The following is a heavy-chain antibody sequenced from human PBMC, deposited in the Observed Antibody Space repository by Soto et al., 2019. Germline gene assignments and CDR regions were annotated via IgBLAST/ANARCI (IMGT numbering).Heavy chain of an antibody. V-gene: IGHV1-18*01. CDR1: GYTFTSYG. D-gene: IGHD4-17*01. Sequence: ASVKVSCKASGYTFTSYGISWVRQAPGQGLEWMGWISAYNGNTNYAQKLQGRVTMTTDTSISTAYMELSRLRSDDTAVYYCARDYGDYGSALDIWGQGTMVTVSS. J-gene: IGHJ3*02. CDR2: ISAYNGNT. CDR3: ARDYGDYGSALDI.